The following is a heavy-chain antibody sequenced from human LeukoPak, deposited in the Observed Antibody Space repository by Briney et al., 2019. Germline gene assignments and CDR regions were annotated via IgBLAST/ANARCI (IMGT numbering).Heavy chain of an antibody. CDR1: GFTFSSYA. Sequence: SGGSLRLSCAASGFTFSSYAMSWVRHAPGKGLEWVSAISDSGGMTSYADSVKGRFTISRDNSKSTQYLQMNSLRAEDTAVYYCAKGNSASGSFRPFDYWGQGTLVTVSS. CDR3: AKGNSASGSFRPFDY. J-gene: IGHJ4*02. CDR2: ISDSGGMT. V-gene: IGHV3-23*01. D-gene: IGHD3-10*01.